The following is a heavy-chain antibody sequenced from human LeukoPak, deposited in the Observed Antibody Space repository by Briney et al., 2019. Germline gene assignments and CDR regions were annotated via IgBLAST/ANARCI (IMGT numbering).Heavy chain of an antibody. V-gene: IGHV4-39*07. D-gene: IGHD6-6*01. J-gene: IGHJ5*02. CDR1: GGSISSSSYY. CDR3: ARDRSLSSSSAGNWFDP. Sequence: SETLSLTCTVSGGSISSSSYYWGRIRQPPGKGLEWIGSIYYSGSTYYNPSLKSRVTISVDTSKNQFSLKLSSVTAADTAVYYCARDRSLSSSSAGNWFDPWGQGTLVTVSP. CDR2: IYYSGST.